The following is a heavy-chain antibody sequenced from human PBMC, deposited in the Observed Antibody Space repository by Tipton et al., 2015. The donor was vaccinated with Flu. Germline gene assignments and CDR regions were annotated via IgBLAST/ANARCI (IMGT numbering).Heavy chain of an antibody. CDR1: GFTFSSYW. J-gene: IGHJ4*02. CDR3: GRAIAAAGSR. CDR2: IRKDGTEQ. V-gene: IGHV3-7*04. Sequence: SLRLSCAASGFTFSSYWMSWVRQAPGKGLEWVANIRKDGTEQNYVDSVKGRFTMSRDNAKNSLYLQMNSLRDEDTAVYYWGRAIAAAGSRWRQGTLVSVSS. D-gene: IGHD6-13*01.